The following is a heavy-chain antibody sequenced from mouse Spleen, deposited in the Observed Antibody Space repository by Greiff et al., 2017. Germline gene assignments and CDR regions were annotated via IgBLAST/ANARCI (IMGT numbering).Heavy chain of an antibody. CDR2: INPNNGGT. CDR1: GYTFTDYY. CDR3: ASYYYGSSSPYFDY. D-gene: IGHD1-1*01. V-gene: IGHV1-26*01. Sequence: EVQLQQSGPELVKPGASVKISCKASGYTFTDYYMNWVKQSHGKSLEWIGDINPNNGGTSYNQKFKGKATLTVDKSSSTAYMELRSLTSEDSAVYYCASYYYGSSSPYFDYWGQGTTLTVSS. J-gene: IGHJ2*01.